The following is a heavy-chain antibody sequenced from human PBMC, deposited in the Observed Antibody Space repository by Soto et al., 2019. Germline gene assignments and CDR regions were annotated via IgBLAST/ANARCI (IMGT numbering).Heavy chain of an antibody. V-gene: IGHV4-59*08. J-gene: IGHJ4*02. CDR3: ASRYGGNLDY. CDR2: IYYSGST. CDR1: GGSISSYY. Sequence: SETLSLTCTVSGGSISSYYWSWIRQPPGKGLEWIGYIYYSGSTNYNPSLKSRVTISVDTSKNQFSLKLSSVTAADTAVYHCASRYGGNLDYWGQGTLVTVSS. D-gene: IGHD1-26*01.